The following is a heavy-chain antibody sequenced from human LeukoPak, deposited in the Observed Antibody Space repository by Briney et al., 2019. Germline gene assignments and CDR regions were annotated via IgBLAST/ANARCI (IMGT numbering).Heavy chain of an antibody. CDR3: ARDSDYYGSGSYFDY. CDR2: ISAYNGNT. CDR1: GYTFTSHG. Sequence: ASVKVSCKASGYTFTSHGISWVRQAPGQGLEWMGWISAYNGNTNYAQKLQGRVTMTTDTSTSTAYMELRSLRSDDTAVYYCARDSDYYGSGSYFDYWGQGTLVTVSS. D-gene: IGHD3-10*01. J-gene: IGHJ4*02. V-gene: IGHV1-18*01.